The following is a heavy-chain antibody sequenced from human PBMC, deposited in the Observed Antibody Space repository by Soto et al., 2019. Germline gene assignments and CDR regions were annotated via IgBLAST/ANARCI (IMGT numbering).Heavy chain of an antibody. CDR3: ARDQIVAVAGIGPVYYYYGMDV. V-gene: IGHV3-21*01. CDR1: GFTFSSYS. CDR2: ISSSSSYI. D-gene: IGHD6-19*01. Sequence: EVQLVESGGGLVKPGGSLRLSCAASGFTFSSYSMNWVRQAPGKGLEWVSSISSSSSYIYYADSVKGRFTISRDNAKNSLYLQMNSLRAEDTALYYCARDQIVAVAGIGPVYYYYGMDVWGPGTTVTVSS. J-gene: IGHJ6*02.